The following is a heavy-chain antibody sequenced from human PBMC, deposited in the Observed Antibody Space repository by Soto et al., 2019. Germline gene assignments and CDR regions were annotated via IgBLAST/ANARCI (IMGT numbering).Heavy chain of an antibody. CDR1: GYTFTNYG. V-gene: IGHV1-18*01. D-gene: IGHD6-25*01. CDR2: IITYNGNT. CDR3: ARGADPTYFDN. Sequence: QVQLVQSGAEVKKPGASVKVSCKASGYTFTNYGVSWVRQAPGQGLEWMGWIITYNGNTNYEEKFQGRVTVTTDTPTTTAYMELRSLRSDDTAVYYCARGADPTYFDNWGQGTLVTVSS. J-gene: IGHJ4*02.